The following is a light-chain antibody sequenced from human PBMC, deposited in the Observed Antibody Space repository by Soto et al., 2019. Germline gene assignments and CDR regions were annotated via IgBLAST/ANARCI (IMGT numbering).Light chain of an antibody. V-gene: IGKV1-12*01. J-gene: IGKJ1*01. CDR1: QAIDSW. CDR2: TGS. Sequence: DIQMTQSPASVSACVGDRVTITCRASQAIDSWLAWYQQKPGEAPKLLIFTGSLLHSGVPSRSSVRGSGTDFTLTITSLHPEDFATHYCQQTLSFPPTFGQGTKV. CDR3: QQTLSFPPT.